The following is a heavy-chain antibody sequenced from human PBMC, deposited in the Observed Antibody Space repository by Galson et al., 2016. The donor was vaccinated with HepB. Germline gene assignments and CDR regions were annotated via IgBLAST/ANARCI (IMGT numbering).Heavy chain of an antibody. J-gene: IGHJ6*02. CDR3: ARDAANYDPTVLSDGMDV. CDR1: GFTFSNCG. CDR2: IWYDGSNK. Sequence: SLRLSCAASGFTFSNCGMHWVRQAPGKGLEWVAVIWYDGSNKYYIDSVKGRFTISRDNSKNTLYLKMDSLRAEDTAVYYCARDAANYDPTVLSDGMDVWGQGTTVTVSS. V-gene: IGHV3-33*01. D-gene: IGHD3-22*01.